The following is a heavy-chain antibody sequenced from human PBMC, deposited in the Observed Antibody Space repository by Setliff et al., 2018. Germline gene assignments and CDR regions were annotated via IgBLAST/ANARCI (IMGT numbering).Heavy chain of an antibody. D-gene: IGHD3-16*01. J-gene: IGHJ6*03. CDR3: ATEGVAISDYHYYYYMDV. Sequence: GGSLRLSCEASGFTFSGYSMNWVRQAPGKGLEWVSYISSSGSSIYYADSVKGRFTISRDDANNSLYLQMNGLRSEDTAVYYCATEGVAISDYHYYYYMDVWGKGTTVTVSS. CDR2: ISSSGSSI. V-gene: IGHV3-48*01. CDR1: GFTFSGYS.